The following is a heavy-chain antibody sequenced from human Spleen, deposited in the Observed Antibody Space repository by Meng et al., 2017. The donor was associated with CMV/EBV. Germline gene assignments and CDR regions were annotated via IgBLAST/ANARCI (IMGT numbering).Heavy chain of an antibody. D-gene: IGHD5-12*01. CDR1: GFTFSDYY. CDR2: ISSSGSTI. V-gene: IGHV3-11*04. CDR3: ARDSGIVATTPFDY. J-gene: IGHJ4*02. Sequence: ASGFTFSDYYMSWIRQAPGKGLEWVSYISSSGSTIYYADSVKGRFTISRDNAKNSLYLQISSLRAEDTAVYYCARDSGIVATTPFDYWSQGTLVTVSS.